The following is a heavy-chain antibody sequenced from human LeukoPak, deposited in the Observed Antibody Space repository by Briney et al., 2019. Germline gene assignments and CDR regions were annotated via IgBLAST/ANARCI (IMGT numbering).Heavy chain of an antibody. CDR2: IYYSGST. CDR1: GGSISSGGYY. CDR3: ASSMVFGAFDI. Sequence: SETLSLTCTVSGGSISSGGYYGSWIRQHPGKGLEWIGYIYYSGSTYYNPSLKSRVTISVDTSKNQFSLKLSSVTAADTAVYYCASSMVFGAFDIWGQGTMVTVSS. D-gene: IGHD2-8*01. V-gene: IGHV4-31*03. J-gene: IGHJ3*02.